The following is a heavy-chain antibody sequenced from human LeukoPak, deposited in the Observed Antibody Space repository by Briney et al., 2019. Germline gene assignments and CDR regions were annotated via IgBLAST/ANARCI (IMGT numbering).Heavy chain of an antibody. Sequence: SETLSLTCTVSGGSISSSSYYWGWIRQPPGKGLEWIGSIYYSGSTYYNPSLKSRVTISVDTSKNQFSLKLSSVTAADTAVYYCARQGIIAARPGEDRDYWGQGTLVTVSS. J-gene: IGHJ4*02. D-gene: IGHD6-6*01. V-gene: IGHV4-39*01. CDR3: ARQGIIAARPGEDRDY. CDR2: IYYSGST. CDR1: GGSISSSSYY.